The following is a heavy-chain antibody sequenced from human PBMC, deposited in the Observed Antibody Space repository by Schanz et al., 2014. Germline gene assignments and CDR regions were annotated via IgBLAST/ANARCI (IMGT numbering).Heavy chain of an antibody. V-gene: IGHV3-11*01. Sequence: QVQLVESGGGLVKPGGSLRLSCAASGFIFNDYYMNWIHQAPGKGLEWLSYISRDGTTSYYADSVKGRFTISRDNAKNSLYLEMTSLRGEDTAVYYCARENLNWEAFDIWGQGTVVTVSS. CDR2: ISRDGTTS. D-gene: IGHD7-27*01. CDR3: ARENLNWEAFDI. CDR1: GFIFNDYY. J-gene: IGHJ3*02.